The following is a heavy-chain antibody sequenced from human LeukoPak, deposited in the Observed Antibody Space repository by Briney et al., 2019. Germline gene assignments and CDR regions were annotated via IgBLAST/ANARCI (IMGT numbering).Heavy chain of an antibody. V-gene: IGHV3-74*01. CDR1: GFTFSNYN. D-gene: IGHD2-21*01. Sequence: PGGSLRLSCAASGFTFSNYNMNWVRQAPGKGLVWVSRINTDGSSTSYADSVKGRFTISRDNAKNSVYLQMNSLRVEDTAVYYCVRTVAYWGQGAPVIVSS. J-gene: IGHJ4*02. CDR3: VRTVAY. CDR2: INTDGSST.